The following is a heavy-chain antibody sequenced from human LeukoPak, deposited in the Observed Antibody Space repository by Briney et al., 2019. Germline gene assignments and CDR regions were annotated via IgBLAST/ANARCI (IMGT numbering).Heavy chain of an antibody. Sequence: KASETLSLTCTVSGGSISSYYWSWIRQPPGKGLEWIGYIYYSGSTNYNPSLKSRVTISVDTSKNQFSLKLSSVTAADTAVYYCARHPNYYDSSGYGNWFDPWGQGTLVTVSS. CDR1: GGSISSYY. CDR3: ARHPNYYDSSGYGNWFDP. D-gene: IGHD3-22*01. CDR2: IYYSGST. V-gene: IGHV4-59*01. J-gene: IGHJ5*02.